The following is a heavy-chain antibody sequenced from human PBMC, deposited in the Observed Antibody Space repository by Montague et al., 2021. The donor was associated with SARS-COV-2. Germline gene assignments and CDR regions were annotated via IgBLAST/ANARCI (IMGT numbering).Heavy chain of an antibody. CDR3: ARGQASISGVLIFIPAVGHLDG. CDR2: INHNGSA. V-gene: IGHV4-34*01. Sequence: SETLSLTCSVYSGSFSGFYWSWIRQSPGKGLEWIGEINHNGSATYNPSLKGRVTLSRDTSKNQFSLKLQSVTPADTAVYYCARGQASISGVLIFIPAVGHLDGWGQGTSGTVSS. D-gene: IGHD3-3*01. CDR1: SGSFSGFY. J-gene: IGHJ3*01.